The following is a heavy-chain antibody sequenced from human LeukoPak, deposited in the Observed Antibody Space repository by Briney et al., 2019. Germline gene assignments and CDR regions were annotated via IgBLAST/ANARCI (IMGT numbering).Heavy chain of an antibody. CDR3: AKGGDYMHWFDR. V-gene: IGHV3-33*06. J-gene: IGHJ5*02. D-gene: IGHD4-17*01. Sequence: GRSLRLSCAASGFTFSTYGMHWVRQAPGKRLEWVAVIWYDGSNKDYADSVKGRFTISRDNSKNTVYLQMNSLRAEDTAVYYCAKGGDYMHWFDRWGQGTLVTVSS. CDR1: GFTFSTYG. CDR2: IWYDGSNK.